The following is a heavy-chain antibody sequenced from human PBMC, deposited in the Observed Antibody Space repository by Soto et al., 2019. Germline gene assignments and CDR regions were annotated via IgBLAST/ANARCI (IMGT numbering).Heavy chain of an antibody. CDR1: GHTFTSYG. Sequence: QVQLVQSGAEVKKPGASVKVSCKASGHTFTSYGISWVRQAPGQGLEWMGWISAYNGNTNYAQKLQGRVTMTTDTSTSTAYMELRSLRSDDTAVYYCASTFIRRDGYNYFDYWGQGTLVTVSS. CDR2: ISAYNGNT. J-gene: IGHJ4*02. V-gene: IGHV1-18*01. D-gene: IGHD5-12*01. CDR3: ASTFIRRDGYNYFDY.